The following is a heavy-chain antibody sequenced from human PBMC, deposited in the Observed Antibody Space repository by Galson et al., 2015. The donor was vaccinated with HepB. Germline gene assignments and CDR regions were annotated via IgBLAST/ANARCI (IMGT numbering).Heavy chain of an antibody. V-gene: IGHV3-15*01. Sequence: SLRLSCAASGFTFSHAWMSWVRQAPGKGLEWVGRIKSKTDGGTTDYAAPVKGRFTISRDDSKNTLYLQMNNLKTEDTAVYYCTTAGVTMVRGVIPPGYYYYGMDVWGQGTTVTVSS. D-gene: IGHD3-10*01. CDR2: IKSKTDGGTT. CDR3: TTAGVTMVRGVIPPGYYYYGMDV. J-gene: IGHJ6*02. CDR1: GFTFSHAW.